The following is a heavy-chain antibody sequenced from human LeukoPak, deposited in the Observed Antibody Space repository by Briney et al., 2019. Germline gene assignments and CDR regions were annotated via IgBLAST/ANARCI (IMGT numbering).Heavy chain of an antibody. J-gene: IGHJ4*02. Sequence: GGSLRLSCAASGFTFDDYAMHWVRQAPGKGLEWVSGISWNSGSIGYADSVKGRFTISRDNAKNSLYLQMNSLRAEDTALYYCAKAKPYQYYYGSGSYYSLTPYYFDYWGQGTLVTVSS. CDR2: ISWNSGSI. D-gene: IGHD3-10*01. CDR3: AKAKPYQYYYGSGSYYSLTPYYFDY. V-gene: IGHV3-9*01. CDR1: GFTFDDYA.